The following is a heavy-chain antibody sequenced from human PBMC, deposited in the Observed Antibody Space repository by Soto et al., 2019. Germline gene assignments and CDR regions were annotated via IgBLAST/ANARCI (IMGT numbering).Heavy chain of an antibody. CDR1: GDSISSADYY. J-gene: IGHJ6*02. D-gene: IGHD1-1*01. V-gene: IGHV4-30-4*01. CDR3: ARDLWVEPELYYYGMDV. CDR2: IFYSGTT. Sequence: QVQLQESGPGLVRPSQTLSLTCTVSGDSISSADYYWSWIRQTPGKGLEGIGHIFYSGTTYYNPSLKSRLTISVDTSKNHFSLRLTSVTAADTAVYYCARDLWVEPELYYYGMDVWGQGNTVTVSS.